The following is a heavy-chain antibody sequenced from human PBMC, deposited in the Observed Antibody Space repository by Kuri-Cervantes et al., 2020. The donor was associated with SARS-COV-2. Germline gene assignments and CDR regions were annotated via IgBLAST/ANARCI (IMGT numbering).Heavy chain of an antibody. CDR3: VKVTTYYDFWCGYSYGMDV. CDR2: ISSNGGST. D-gene: IGHD3-3*01. J-gene: IGHJ6*02. CDR1: GFTFSSYA. V-gene: IGHV3-64D*08. Sequence: GGSLRLSCSASGFTFSSYAMHWVRQAPGKGLEYVSAISSNGGSTYYADSVKGRFTISRDNSKNTLYLQMSSLRAEDTAVYYCVKVTTYYDFWCGYSYGMDVWGQGTTVTVSS.